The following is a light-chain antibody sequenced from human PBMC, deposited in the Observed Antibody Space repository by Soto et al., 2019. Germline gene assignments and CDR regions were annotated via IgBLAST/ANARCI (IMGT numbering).Light chain of an antibody. Sequence: AIQVTQSLSSLSASVGDRVTISCRASQGIGNDLGWYQQKPGKAPKLLIYEASTLQTGVASRFSGSGSGTDFTLTISSLQPEDFATYYCLQDYVYPRTFGQGTKVEVK. CDR2: EAS. J-gene: IGKJ1*01. V-gene: IGKV1-6*01. CDR3: LQDYVYPRT. CDR1: QGIGND.